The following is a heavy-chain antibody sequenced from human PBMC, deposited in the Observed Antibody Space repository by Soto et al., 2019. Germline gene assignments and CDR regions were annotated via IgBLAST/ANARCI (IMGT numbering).Heavy chain of an antibody. Sequence: QVQLVQSGAEVKKPGSSVKVSCKASGGTFSSYTISWVRQAPGQGLEWMGRIIPILGIANYAQKFQGRVTITADKSTSTAYMELSSLRFEDTAVYYCAREEWDIVVVVAATYNWFDPWGQGTLVTVSS. D-gene: IGHD2-15*01. J-gene: IGHJ5*02. CDR2: IIPILGIA. CDR3: AREEWDIVVVVAATYNWFDP. V-gene: IGHV1-69*08. CDR1: GGTFSSYT.